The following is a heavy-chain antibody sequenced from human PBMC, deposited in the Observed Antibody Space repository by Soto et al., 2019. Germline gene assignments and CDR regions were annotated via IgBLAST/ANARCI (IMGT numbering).Heavy chain of an antibody. V-gene: IGHV4-34*01. CDR3: ASGIMGVPPGY. CDR2: INHSGST. J-gene: IGHJ4*02. Sequence: KTSETLSLTCAVYGGSFSGYYWSWIRQPPGKGLEWIGEINHSGSTYYNPSLKSRVTISVDTSKNQFSLKLSSVTAADTAVYYCASGIMGVPPGYWGQGTLVTVSS. CDR1: GGSFSGYY. D-gene: IGHD1-26*01.